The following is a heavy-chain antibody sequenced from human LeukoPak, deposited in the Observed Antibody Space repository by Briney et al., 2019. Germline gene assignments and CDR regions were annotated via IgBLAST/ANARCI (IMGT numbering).Heavy chain of an antibody. CDR1: GYTFTSYD. CDR2: MNPNSGNT. J-gene: IGHJ5*02. D-gene: IGHD6-13*01. Sequence: ASVKVSCKASGYTFTSYDINWVRQATGQGLEWMGWMNPNSGNTGYAQKFQGRVTMTRNTSISTAYMELSSLRSEDTAVYYCARAVPAAGKRAIRRGNWFDPWGQGTLVTVSS. V-gene: IGHV1-8*01. CDR3: ARAVPAAGKRAIRRGNWFDP.